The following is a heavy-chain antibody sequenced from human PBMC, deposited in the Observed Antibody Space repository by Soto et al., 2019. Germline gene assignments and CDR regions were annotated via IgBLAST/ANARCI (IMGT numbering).Heavy chain of an antibody. CDR1: GGTFRTSA. V-gene: IGHV1-69*12. J-gene: IGHJ6*01. Sequence: QVQLVQSGAEVKKPGSSVKVSCKTSGGTFRTSAISWVRQAPGQGLEWMGGIMPVFPTPDYAQKFQGRVTTTADESTGTAYMALSRLRSEDTAVYYCARDKDRQQLGGNYYYIMDVWGQGTTVTVSS. CDR2: IMPVFPTP. D-gene: IGHD3-3*02. CDR3: ARDKDRQQLGGNYYYIMDV.